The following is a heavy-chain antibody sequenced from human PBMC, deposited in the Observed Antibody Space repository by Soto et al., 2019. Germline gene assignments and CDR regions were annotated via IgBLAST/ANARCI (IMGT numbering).Heavy chain of an antibody. V-gene: IGHV1-69*12. D-gene: IGHD2-21*01. CDR1: GGTFSNSA. Sequence: QVQLEQSGAEVKKPGSSVKVSCKSSGGTFSNSAISWVRQAPGQGLEWMGGIMPIFRTPDYAQKFQGRVTITADESTSTAYMEFYCARDKDRPQLGGNYYYILDVWGQGTTVTVSS. CDR3: NYYYILDV. J-gene: IGHJ6*02. CDR2: IMPIFRTP.